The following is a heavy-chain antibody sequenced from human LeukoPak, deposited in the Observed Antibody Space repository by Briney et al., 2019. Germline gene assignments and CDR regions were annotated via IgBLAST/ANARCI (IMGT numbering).Heavy chain of an antibody. CDR3: ARDLLDGEWLTYYYYGMDV. Sequence: ASVKLSCKASGYTFTSYGISWVRQAPGQGLEWMGWISAYNGNTNYAQKLQGRVTMTTDTSTSTAYMELRSLRSDDTAVYYCARDLLDGEWLTYYYYGMDVWGQGTTVTVSS. CDR2: ISAYNGNT. J-gene: IGHJ6*02. D-gene: IGHD3-10*01. V-gene: IGHV1-18*01. CDR1: GYTFTSYG.